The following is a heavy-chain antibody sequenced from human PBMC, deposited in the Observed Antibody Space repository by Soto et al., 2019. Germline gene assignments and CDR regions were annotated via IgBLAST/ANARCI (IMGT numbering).Heavy chain of an antibody. CDR2: IYWDDDK. D-gene: IGHD2-15*01. CDR1: GFSLTTSGVG. CDR3: VYGYCRGDTCPRRIKFDY. V-gene: IGHV2-5*02. Sequence: ASGPTLVNPTQTLTLTCTFSGFSLTTSGVGVGWIRQPPGKALEWLTVIYWDDDKRYSPALKTRLTITKDTSKNQVVLTMTNLDPVDTATYYCVYGYCRGDTCPRRIKFDYWGQGARGTVSS. J-gene: IGHJ4*02.